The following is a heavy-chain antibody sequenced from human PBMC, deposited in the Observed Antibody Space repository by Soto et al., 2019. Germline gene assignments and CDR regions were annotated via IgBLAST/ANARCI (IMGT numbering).Heavy chain of an antibody. J-gene: IGHJ4*02. D-gene: IGHD3-16*01. V-gene: IGHV3-30-3*01. CDR1: AFPFRTYG. CDR2: ISDDGSNQ. Sequence: QVQLVESGGGVVQPGRSLRLSCAASAFPFRTYGIHWVRQAPGKGLEWVAVISDDGSNQKYADSVQGRFTISRDNSMNILYLQMTSLRRDGTGVYYCARGGEDYLDYWGQGTLVTVSS. CDR3: ARGGEDYLDY.